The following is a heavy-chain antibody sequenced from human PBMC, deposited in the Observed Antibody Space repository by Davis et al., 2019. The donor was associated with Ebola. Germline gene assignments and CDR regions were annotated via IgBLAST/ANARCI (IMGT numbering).Heavy chain of an antibody. CDR3: AGSSDVRPVFQHGIDV. CDR1: GSRFTSSW. D-gene: IGHD2-2*01. CDR2: INNDGSYT. J-gene: IGHJ6*02. V-gene: IGHV3-74*01. Sequence: PGGSLRLSCAASGSRFTSSWMHWIRHTPGEGLVWVARINNDGSYTGYADSVKGRFTTSRDKALNTRFPQMTRLRAEDTGVYSCAGSSDVRPVFQHGIDVWGPGTTVTVSS.